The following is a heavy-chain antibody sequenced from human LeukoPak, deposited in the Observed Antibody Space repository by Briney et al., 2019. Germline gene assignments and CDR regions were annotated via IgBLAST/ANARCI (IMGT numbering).Heavy chain of an antibody. CDR3: ARSDYGDYPIDY. Sequence: PGGSLRLSCAASGFTFSSYAMHWVRQAPGKGLEWVAVISYDGSNKYYADSVKGRFTISRDNSKNTLYLQMNSLRAEDTAVYYCARSDYGDYPIDYWGQGTLVTVSS. V-gene: IGHV3-30-3*01. CDR2: ISYDGSNK. D-gene: IGHD4-17*01. J-gene: IGHJ4*02. CDR1: GFTFSSYA.